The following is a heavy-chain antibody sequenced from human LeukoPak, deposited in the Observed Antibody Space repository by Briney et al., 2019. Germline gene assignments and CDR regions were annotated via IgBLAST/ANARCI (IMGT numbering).Heavy chain of an antibody. Sequence: GGSLRLSCAASGFTFSSYAVNWDRQAPGKGLEWVSGISDSGVSTYYADSVQGRFSISRDNSKNTLYLQMNSLSAGDTAVYFCARSGDGRDYSTYYYYAMDVWGQGTTVTVSS. CDR3: ARSGDGRDYSTYYYYAMDV. D-gene: IGHD2-21*02. CDR2: ISDSGVST. CDR1: GFTFSSYA. J-gene: IGHJ6*02. V-gene: IGHV3-23*01.